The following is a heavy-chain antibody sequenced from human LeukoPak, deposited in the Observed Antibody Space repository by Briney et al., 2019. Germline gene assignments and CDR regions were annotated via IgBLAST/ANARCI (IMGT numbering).Heavy chain of an antibody. J-gene: IGHJ4*02. CDR2: ISWNSGSI. V-gene: IGHV3-9*01. D-gene: IGHD1-26*01. CDR3: AKDLXVGXTQATPPVCDY. Sequence: GGSLRLPCAASGFTFDDYAMHWVRQAPGKGLEWVSGISWNSGSIGYADSVKGRFTISRDNAKNSLYLQMNSLRAEDTALYYCAKDLXVGXTQATPPVCDYWGQGTLVTVSS. CDR1: GFTFDDYA.